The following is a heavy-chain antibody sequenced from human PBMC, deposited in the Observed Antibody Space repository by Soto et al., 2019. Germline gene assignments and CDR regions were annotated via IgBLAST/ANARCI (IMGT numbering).Heavy chain of an antibody. CDR3: AREEGREGTYYDFWSGYYTLNYFHAMDV. CDR2: IDYSGST. V-gene: IGHV4-61*01. D-gene: IGHD3-3*01. Sequence: PETLSLTCTVYGGSVSSGSYYWSWIRQPPGKGLEWIGYIDYSGSTNYNPSLKSRVTISVDTSKNQFSLKLSSVTAADTAVYYCAREEGREGTYYDFWSGYYTLNYFHAMDVWGQGTPVTVSS. J-gene: IGHJ6*02. CDR1: GGSVSSGSYY.